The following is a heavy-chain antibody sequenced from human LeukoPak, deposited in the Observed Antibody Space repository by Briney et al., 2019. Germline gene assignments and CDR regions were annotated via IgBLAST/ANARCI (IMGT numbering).Heavy chain of an antibody. D-gene: IGHD3-9*01. J-gene: IGHJ4*02. CDR3: AKNGRDDHDKYFFDF. V-gene: IGHV3-23*01. CDR1: GFIFRNYA. Sequence: RGSLRLSCAGSGFIFRNYAMSWVRQAPGMGLEWVSAISGSGVGTNYADSVKGRFTISRDNSKNTLYLQMNSLRAEDTAVYYCAKNGRDDHDKYFFDFWGQGTQVTVSS. CDR2: ISGSGVGT.